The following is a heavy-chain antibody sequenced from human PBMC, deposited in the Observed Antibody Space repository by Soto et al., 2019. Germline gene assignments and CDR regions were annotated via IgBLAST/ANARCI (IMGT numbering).Heavy chain of an antibody. CDR2: ISAYNGNT. Sequence: QVQLVQSGAEVKKPGASVKVSCKASGYTFTSYGISWVRQAPGQGLEWMGWISAYNGNTNYAQKLQGRVTMTTDTSTSTAYMERRSLRSDDTAVYYCARVPVAGPYYYYYGMDVWGQGTTVTVSS. J-gene: IGHJ6*02. D-gene: IGHD6-19*01. V-gene: IGHV1-18*01. CDR1: GYTFTSYG. CDR3: ARVPVAGPYYYYYGMDV.